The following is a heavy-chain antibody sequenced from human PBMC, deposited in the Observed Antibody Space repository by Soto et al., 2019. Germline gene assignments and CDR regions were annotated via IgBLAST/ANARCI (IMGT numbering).Heavy chain of an antibody. J-gene: IGHJ4*02. CDR3: ARHRGQLVPFDY. CDR2: IYYSGNT. V-gene: IGHV4-39*01. Sequence: PSETLSLTCNVSGGPISSITYYWVWIRQPPGKGPEWIGSIYYSGNTYYNPSLKSRVTISVDTSKNQFSLKVNSVTAADTAVYYCARHRGQLVPFDYWGQGTLVTVSS. D-gene: IGHD6-13*01. CDR1: GGPISSITYY.